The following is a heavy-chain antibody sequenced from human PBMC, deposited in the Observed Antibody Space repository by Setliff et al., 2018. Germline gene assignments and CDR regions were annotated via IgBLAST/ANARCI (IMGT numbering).Heavy chain of an antibody. CDR3: ARDPLTTTVRHAFDI. CDR2: IYHSGST. CDR1: GGSISSSSYY. J-gene: IGHJ3*02. V-gene: IGHV4-39*07. D-gene: IGHD4-4*01. Sequence: SETLSLTCTVSGGSISSSSYYWGWIRQPPGKGLEWIGSIYHSGSTYYNPSLKSRVTISVDTSKNQFSLKLSSVTAADTAVYYCARDPLTTTVRHAFDIWGQGTMVTVSS.